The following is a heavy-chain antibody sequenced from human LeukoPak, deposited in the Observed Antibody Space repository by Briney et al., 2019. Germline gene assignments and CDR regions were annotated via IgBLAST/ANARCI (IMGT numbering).Heavy chain of an antibody. J-gene: IGHJ5*02. V-gene: IGHV1-69*05. D-gene: IGHD6-19*01. Sequence: ASVKVSCKASGGTFSSYAISWVRQAPGQGLEWMGRIIPIFGTANYAQKFQGRVTITTDESTSTAYMELSSLRSEDTAVYYCAKVRVAVATNWFDPWGQGTLVTVSS. CDR1: GGTFSSYA. CDR2: IIPIFGTA. CDR3: AKVRVAVATNWFDP.